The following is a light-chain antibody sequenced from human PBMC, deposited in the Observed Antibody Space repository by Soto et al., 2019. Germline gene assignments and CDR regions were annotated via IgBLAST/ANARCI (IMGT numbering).Light chain of an antibody. Sequence: QSVLTQPASVSGSPGQSITISCTGTSSDVGSYNLVSWYQQHPGKAHKLMIYEVSKRPSGVSNRFSGSKSGNTASLTISGLQAEDEADYYCCSYAGSSTSYVFGTGTKAPS. CDR3: CSYAGSSTSYV. J-gene: IGLJ1*01. V-gene: IGLV2-23*02. CDR1: SSDVGSYNL. CDR2: EVS.